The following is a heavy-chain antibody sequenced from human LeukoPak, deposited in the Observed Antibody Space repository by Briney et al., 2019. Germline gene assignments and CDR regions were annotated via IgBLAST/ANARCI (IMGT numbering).Heavy chain of an antibody. CDR3: ARANYYGSGSYAGSAFDI. Sequence: GASVKVSCKASGYTFTSYGISWVRQAPGQGLEWMGWISAYNGNTNYAQKLQGRVTMTTDTSTSTAYMELRSLRSDDTAVYYCARANYYGSGSYAGSAFDIWGQGTMDTVSS. J-gene: IGHJ3*02. CDR2: ISAYNGNT. V-gene: IGHV1-18*01. CDR1: GYTFTSYG. D-gene: IGHD3-10*01.